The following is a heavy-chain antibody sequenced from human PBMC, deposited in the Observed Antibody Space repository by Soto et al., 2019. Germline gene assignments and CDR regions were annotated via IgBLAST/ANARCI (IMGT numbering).Heavy chain of an antibody. CDR3: ARDHSDSSGTYDAFDI. D-gene: IGHD3-22*01. Sequence: QVQLQESGPGLVKPSETLSLTCTVSGGSISSYYWSWIRQPPGKGLEWIGYIYYRGSTNYNPSLKSRVTISVDTSKNQFSLKLSSVTAADTAVYYCARDHSDSSGTYDAFDIWGQGTMVTVSS. V-gene: IGHV4-59*01. CDR2: IYYRGST. J-gene: IGHJ3*02. CDR1: GGSISSYY.